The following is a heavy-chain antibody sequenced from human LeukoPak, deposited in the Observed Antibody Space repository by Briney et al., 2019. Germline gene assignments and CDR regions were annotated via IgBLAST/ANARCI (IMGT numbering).Heavy chain of an antibody. J-gene: IGHJ6*03. Sequence: ASVKVSCKASGYTFTSYGISWVRQAPGQGLEWMGWISAYNGNTNYAQKLQGRVTMTTDTSTSTAYMELRSLRSDDTAVYYCARLASDCSSTSCYDYYYYYYMDVWGKGTTVTVSS. CDR2: ISAYNGNT. V-gene: IGHV1-18*01. CDR3: ARLASDCSSTSCYDYYYYYYMDV. D-gene: IGHD2-2*01. CDR1: GYTFTSYG.